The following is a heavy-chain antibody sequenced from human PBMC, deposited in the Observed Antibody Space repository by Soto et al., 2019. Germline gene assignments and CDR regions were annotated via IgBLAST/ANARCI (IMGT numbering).Heavy chain of an antibody. CDR1: GGSISSGDYY. Sequence: QVQLQESGPGLVKPSQTLSLTCTVSGGSISSGDYYWSWIRQPPGKGLEWIGYIYYSGSTYYNPSLKSRFTISVDTSKNQFSLKLSSVTAADTAVYYCARSVVVAAKLLEHNWFDPWGQGTLVTVSS. CDR3: ARSVVVAAKLLEHNWFDP. CDR2: IYYSGST. V-gene: IGHV4-30-4*01. D-gene: IGHD2-15*01. J-gene: IGHJ5*02.